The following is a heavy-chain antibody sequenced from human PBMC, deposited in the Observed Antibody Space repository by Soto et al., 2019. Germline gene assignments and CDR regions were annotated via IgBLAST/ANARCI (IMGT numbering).Heavy chain of an antibody. D-gene: IGHD1-26*01. J-gene: IGHJ4*02. V-gene: IGHV3-9*01. CDR1: GFTFDDYA. CDR3: AKDMGSGSYYLFDY. CDR2: ISWNSGSI. Sequence: EVQLLESGGGLVQPGRSLRLSCAASGFTFDDYAMHWVRQAPGKGLEWVSGISWNSGSIGYADSVKGRFTISRDNAKNSLYLQMNSLRAEDTALYYCAKDMGSGSYYLFDYWGQGTLVTVSS.